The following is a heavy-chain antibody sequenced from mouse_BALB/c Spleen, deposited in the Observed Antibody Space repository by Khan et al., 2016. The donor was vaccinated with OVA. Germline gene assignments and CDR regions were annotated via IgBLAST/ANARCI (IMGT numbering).Heavy chain of an antibody. CDR3: ARRGLRGDFDY. V-gene: IGHV1-7*01. Sequence: QVQLKQSGAELAKPGASVKMSCKASGYTFINYWILWVKQRPGQGLEWIGYINPSTAYTEYNQNFKDKATLTADKSSRTAYMPLSSLTSEDSAVYYCARRGLRGDFDYWGQGTTLTVSS. CDR1: GYTFINYW. CDR2: INPSTAYT. D-gene: IGHD1-1*01. J-gene: IGHJ2*01.